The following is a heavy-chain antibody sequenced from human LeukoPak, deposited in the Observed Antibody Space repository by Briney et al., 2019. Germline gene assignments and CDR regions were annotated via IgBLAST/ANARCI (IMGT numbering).Heavy chain of an antibody. CDR2: IYTSGST. V-gene: IGHV4-61*02. CDR1: GGSISSGSYY. Sequence: SETLSLTCTVSGGSISSGSYYWSWIRQPAGKGLEWIGRIYTSGSTNYNPSLKSRVTISVDTSKNQFSLELSSVTAADTAVYYCAGGSLYCTNGVCPYYYYGMDVWGQGTTVTVSS. D-gene: IGHD2-8*01. CDR3: AGGSLYCTNGVCPYYYYGMDV. J-gene: IGHJ6*02.